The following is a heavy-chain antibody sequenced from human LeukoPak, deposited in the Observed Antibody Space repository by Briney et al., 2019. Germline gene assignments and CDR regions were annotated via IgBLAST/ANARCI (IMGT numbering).Heavy chain of an antibody. J-gene: IGHJ3*02. V-gene: IGHV3-66*01. D-gene: IGHD5-18*01. CDR3: ARAGDTAPDAFDI. CDR1: GFTVSSNY. CDR2: IYSSGST. Sequence: GGSLSLSCAASGFTVSSNYMSWVRQAPGKGLEWVSVIYSSGSTYYADSVKGRFTISRDNSKNTLYLQMNSLRAEDTAVYYCARAGDTAPDAFDIWGQGTMVTVSS.